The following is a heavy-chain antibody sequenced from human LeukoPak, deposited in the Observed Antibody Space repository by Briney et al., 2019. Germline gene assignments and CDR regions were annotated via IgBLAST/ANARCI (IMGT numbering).Heavy chain of an antibody. Sequence: GGSLRLSCAASGFTFSNYAMNWVRQAPGKGLQWVSSISGSGGNTYYADSVKGRFTISRDNSKNTLYLQMNSLRAEDTAVYYCAREIGPIQLHLWGSAFDYWGQGTLVTVSS. CDR2: ISGSGGNT. CDR1: GFTFSNYA. D-gene: IGHD5-18*01. CDR3: AREIGPIQLHLWGSAFDY. V-gene: IGHV3-23*01. J-gene: IGHJ4*02.